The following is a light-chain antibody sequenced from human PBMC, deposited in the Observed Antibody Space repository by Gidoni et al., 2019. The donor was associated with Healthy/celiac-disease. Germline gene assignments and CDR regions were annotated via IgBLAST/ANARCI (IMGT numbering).Light chain of an antibody. J-gene: IGKJ4*01. V-gene: IGKV1-39*01. CDR3: QQSYSTPRT. Sequence: DIQMTQSPSSLSASVGDRVTITCRASQSISSYLTWYQQKPGKAPKLLIYAASSLQSGGPSRFRGSGSGTDFTRTISSQQPEDFATYYCQQSYSTPRTFGGGTKVEIK. CDR1: QSISSY. CDR2: AAS.